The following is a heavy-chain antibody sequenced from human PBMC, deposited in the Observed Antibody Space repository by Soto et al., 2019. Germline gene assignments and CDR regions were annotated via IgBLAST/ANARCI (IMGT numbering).Heavy chain of an antibody. D-gene: IGHD6-6*01. V-gene: IGHV3-23*01. J-gene: IGHJ4*02. CDR3: AKVQQLVRFDY. Sequence: EVQLLESGGGLVQPVGSLRLSCAASGFTFSSYAMSWVRQAPGKGLEWVSAISGSGGSTYYAESVKGRFTISRDNSKNSLYLQMNSLRVEDTAVYYCAKVQQLVRFDYWGQGTLVTVSS. CDR1: GFTFSSYA. CDR2: ISGSGGST.